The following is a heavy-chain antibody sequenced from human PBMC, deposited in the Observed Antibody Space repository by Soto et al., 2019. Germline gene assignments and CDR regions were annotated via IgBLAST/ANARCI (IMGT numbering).Heavy chain of an antibody. V-gene: IGHV3-23*01. J-gene: IGHJ6*02. D-gene: IGHD3-3*01. CDR3: AKDSGSLKANYDFWSGYLIYYYYGMDV. CDR2: ISGSGGST. CDR1: AFTFSTYA. Sequence: GGSLRLSXAASAFTFSTYAMSSVRQAPAKGLEWVSAISGSGGSTYYADSVKGRFTISRDNSKNTLYLQMNSLRAEDTAVYYCAKDSGSLKANYDFWSGYLIYYYYGMDVWGQGTTVTVSS.